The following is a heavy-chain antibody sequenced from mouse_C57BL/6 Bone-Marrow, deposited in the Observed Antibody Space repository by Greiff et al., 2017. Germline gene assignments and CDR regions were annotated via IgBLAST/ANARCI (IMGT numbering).Heavy chain of an antibody. Sequence: QVQLQQPGAELVKPGASVKMSCKASGYTFTSYWITWVKQRPGQGLEWIGDIYPGSGSTNYNEKFKSKATLTVDTASSTAYMQHSSLTSEDSAVYYCARGRALQPYYFDYWGQGTTLTVSS. V-gene: IGHV1-55*01. CDR3: ARGRALQPYYFDY. CDR2: IYPGSGST. J-gene: IGHJ2*01. CDR1: GYTFTSYW. D-gene: IGHD3-3*01.